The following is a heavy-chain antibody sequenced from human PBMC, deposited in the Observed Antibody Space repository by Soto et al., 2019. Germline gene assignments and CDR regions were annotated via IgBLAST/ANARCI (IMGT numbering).Heavy chain of an antibody. J-gene: IGHJ5*02. V-gene: IGHV4-59*01. CDR2: IYYSGST. CDR3: ARALFYDRSGYPVCES. CDR1: GGSISSYY. D-gene: IGHD3-22*01. Sequence: SAETLSLTCTVSGGSISSYYWSWIRQPPGKGLEWIGYIYYSGSTNYNPSLKSRVTISVDTSKNQFSLKLSPVTAADTAVYYCARALFYDRSGYPVCESWGQGTLVIVSS.